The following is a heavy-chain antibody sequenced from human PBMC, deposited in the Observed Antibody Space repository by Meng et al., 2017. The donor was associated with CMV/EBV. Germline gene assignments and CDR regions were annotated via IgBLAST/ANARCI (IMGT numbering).Heavy chain of an antibody. CDR2: IKQDGSEK. CDR1: GFTFISYW. CDR3: ARDFGPYCTNVVCYTRFDY. J-gene: IGHJ4*02. Sequence: GGSLRLSCAASGFTFISYWMSWFRQAPGKGLEWVANIKQDGSEKYYVDSLKGRFTISRDNAKNSLYLKMNSLRAENTAVYYCARDFGPYCTNVVCYTRFDYWGQGTLVTVSS. V-gene: IGHV3-7*01. D-gene: IGHD2-8*01.